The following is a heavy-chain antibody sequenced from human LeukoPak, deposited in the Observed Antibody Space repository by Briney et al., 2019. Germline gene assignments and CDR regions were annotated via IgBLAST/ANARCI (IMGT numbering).Heavy chain of an antibody. J-gene: IGHJ2*01. D-gene: IGHD6-19*01. Sequence: ASVKVSCKASGYTFTIYYMHWVRQAPGQGLEWMGIINPSGGSTSYAQKFQGRVTMTRDTSTSTVYMELSSLRSEDTAVYYCARGLRAVAGTSLRRDQWYFDLWGRGTLVTVSS. CDR3: ARGLRAVAGTSLRRDQWYFDL. CDR1: GYTFTIYY. CDR2: INPSGGST. V-gene: IGHV1-46*01.